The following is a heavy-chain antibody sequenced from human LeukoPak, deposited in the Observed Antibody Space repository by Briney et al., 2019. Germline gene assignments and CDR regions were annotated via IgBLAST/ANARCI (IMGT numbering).Heavy chain of an antibody. CDR1: GYTFTSYG. V-gene: IGHV1-18*01. J-gene: IGHJ6*02. CDR2: ISAYNGNT. CDR3: ARPYSSSSYYYGMDV. Sequence: ASVKVSCKDSGYTFTSYGISWVRQAPGQGLEWMGWISAYNGNTNYAQKFQGRVTITADESTSTAYMELSSLRSEDTAVYYCARPYSSSSYYYGMDVWGQGTTVTVSS. D-gene: IGHD6-6*01.